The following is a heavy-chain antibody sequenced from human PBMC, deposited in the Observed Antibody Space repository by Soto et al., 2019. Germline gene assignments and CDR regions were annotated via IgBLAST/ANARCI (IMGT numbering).Heavy chain of an antibody. Sequence: ASVKVSCKASGYPITTYYIHWVRQAPGQGLEWVGWIDPRSGGTVYEQKFQGRVTMTRDTSISTVYMDLSGLTSDDTALYYCATDDYGIFPYWGQGSLVTVSS. V-gene: IGHV1-2*02. D-gene: IGHD3-10*01. CDR3: ATDDYGIFPY. J-gene: IGHJ4*02. CDR2: IDPRSGGT. CDR1: GYPITTYY.